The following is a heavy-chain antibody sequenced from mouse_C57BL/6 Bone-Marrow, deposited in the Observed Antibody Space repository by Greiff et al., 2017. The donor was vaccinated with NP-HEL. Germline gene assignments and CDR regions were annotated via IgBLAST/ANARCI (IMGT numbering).Heavy chain of an antibody. CDR1: GFTFSSYA. CDR2: ISDGGSYT. Sequence: EVKLVESGGGLVKPGGSLKLSCAASGFTFSSYAMSWVRQTPEKRLEWVATISDGGSYTYYPDNVKGRFTISRDNAENNLYLQMSHLKSEDTAMYYCARDDWINWYFDVWGTGTTVTGSS. D-gene: IGHD2-13*01. J-gene: IGHJ1*03. CDR3: ARDDWINWYFDV. V-gene: IGHV5-4*01.